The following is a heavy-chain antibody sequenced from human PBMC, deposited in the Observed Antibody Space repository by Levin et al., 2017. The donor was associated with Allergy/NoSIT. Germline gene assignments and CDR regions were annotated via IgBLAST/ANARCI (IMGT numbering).Heavy chain of an antibody. CDR1: GFTFSSYA. Sequence: LSLTCAASGFTFSSYAMSWVRQAPGKGLEWVSAISGSGGSTYYADSVKGRFTISRDNSKNTLYLQMNSLRAEDTAVYYCAKGIFVAAAGTSATDYWGQGTLVTVSS. CDR2: ISGSGGST. J-gene: IGHJ4*02. V-gene: IGHV3-23*01. CDR3: AKGIFVAAAGTSATDY. D-gene: IGHD6-13*01.